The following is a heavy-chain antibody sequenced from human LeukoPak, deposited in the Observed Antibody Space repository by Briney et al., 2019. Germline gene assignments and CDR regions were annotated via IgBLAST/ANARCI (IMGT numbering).Heavy chain of an antibody. J-gene: IGHJ4*02. CDR2: IYSGGST. CDR1: GFTVSSNY. Sequence: GGSLRLSCAASGFTVSSNYMSWVRQAPGKGLEWVSVIYSGGSTYYADSVKGRFTISRDNSKNTLYLQMNSLRAEDTAVYYCARGLRYDILTGYASQNPYYFDYWGQGTLVTVS. V-gene: IGHV3-53*01. CDR3: ARGLRYDILTGYASQNPYYFDY. D-gene: IGHD3-9*01.